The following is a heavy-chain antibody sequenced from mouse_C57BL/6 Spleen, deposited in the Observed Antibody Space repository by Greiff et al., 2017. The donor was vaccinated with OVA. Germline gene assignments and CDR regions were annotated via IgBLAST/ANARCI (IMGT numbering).Heavy chain of an antibody. D-gene: IGHD2-1*01. J-gene: IGHJ4*01. CDR1: GYSITSGYY. CDR3: ARDGIYYGNYGEAMDY. V-gene: IGHV3-6*01. CDR2: ISYDGSN. Sequence: EVQLVESGPGLVKPSQSLSLTCSVSGYSITSGYYWYWIRQFPGNKLEWMGYISYDGSNNYNPTLKNRISITRDTSNNQFFLKLNSVTTEDTATYYCARDGIYYGNYGEAMDYWGQGTSVTVSS.